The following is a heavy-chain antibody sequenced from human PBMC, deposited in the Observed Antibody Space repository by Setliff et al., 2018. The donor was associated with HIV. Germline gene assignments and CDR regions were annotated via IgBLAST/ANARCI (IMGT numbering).Heavy chain of an antibody. CDR2: IYSDGST. Sequence: PGGSLRLSCAASGFTVSSHYMSWVRQAPGKGLEWVSTIYSDGSTYQADSVKGRFTLSRDTSKNTRSLQMNSLRPEDTAVYYCARLRPYNSALDYWGQGTLDTVS. CDR3: ARLRPYNSALDY. J-gene: IGHJ4*02. D-gene: IGHD3-10*01. V-gene: IGHV3-66*02. CDR1: GFTVSSHY.